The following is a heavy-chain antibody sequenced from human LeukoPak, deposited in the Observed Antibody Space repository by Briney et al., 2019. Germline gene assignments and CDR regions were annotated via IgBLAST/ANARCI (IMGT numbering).Heavy chain of an antibody. CDR3: AHRADYMDV. CDR1: GFTFSSYS. CDR2: ISSSSSTI. J-gene: IGHJ6*03. V-gene: IGHV3-48*01. Sequence: GGSLRLSCAASGFTFSSYSMNWVRRAPGKGLEWVSYISSSSSTIYYADSVKGRFTISRDNAKNSLYLQMNSLRAEDTAVYYCAHRADYMDVWGEGTTVTVSS.